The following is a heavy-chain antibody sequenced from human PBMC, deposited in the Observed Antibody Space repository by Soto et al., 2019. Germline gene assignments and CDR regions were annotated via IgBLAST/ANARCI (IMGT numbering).Heavy chain of an antibody. J-gene: IGHJ4*02. Sequence: EVQLWESGGGLVQPGGSLRLSCAVSGFTFSSHVMSWVRQAPGKGLEWVSAISGTGGTYYADSVKGRFTISRDNSKNALYLQMNNLRDEDTAVYYCAKDRRGAYCSGGNCYSPGYWGQGTLVIVSS. CDR3: AKDRRGAYCSGGNCYSPGY. D-gene: IGHD2-15*01. CDR2: ISGTGGT. V-gene: IGHV3-23*01. CDR1: GFTFSSHV.